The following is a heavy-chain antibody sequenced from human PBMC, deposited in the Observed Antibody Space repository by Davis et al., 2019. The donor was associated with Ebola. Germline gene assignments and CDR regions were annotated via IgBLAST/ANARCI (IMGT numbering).Heavy chain of an antibody. CDR1: GFTFSSYA. Sequence: GGSLRLSCAASGFTFSSYAMSWVRQAPGKGLEWVSAISGSGGSTYYADSVKGRFTISRHNSKNTLYLQMNSLRAEDTAVYYCARDVGRWFYGMDVWGQGTTVTVSS. D-gene: IGHD4-23*01. CDR2: ISGSGGST. J-gene: IGHJ6*02. V-gene: IGHV3-23*01. CDR3: ARDVGRWFYGMDV.